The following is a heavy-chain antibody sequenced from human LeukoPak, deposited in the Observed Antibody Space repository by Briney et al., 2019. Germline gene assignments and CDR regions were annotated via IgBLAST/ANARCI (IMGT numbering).Heavy chain of an antibody. Sequence: GSLRLSCAASGFTFSSYAMSWVRQAPGKGLEWVSAISGSGGSTYYADSVKGRFTISRDNSKNTLYLQMNSLRAEDTAVYYCAKGTTVVMVFNYWGQGTLVTVSS. J-gene: IGHJ4*02. CDR3: AKGTTVVMVFNY. CDR1: GFTFSSYA. CDR2: ISGSGGST. V-gene: IGHV3-23*01. D-gene: IGHD4-23*01.